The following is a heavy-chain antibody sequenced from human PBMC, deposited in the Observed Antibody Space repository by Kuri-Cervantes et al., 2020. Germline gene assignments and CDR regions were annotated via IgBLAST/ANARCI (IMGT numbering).Heavy chain of an antibody. CDR1: GGSFSGYY. CDR3: ARGSSWYDY. Sequence: SETLSLTCAVYGGSFSGYYWSWIRQPPGKGLEWIGYIYYSGTTNYNPSLQSRVTMSVDTSKNQFSLKLSSVTAADTAVYYCARGSSWYDYWGQGTLVTVSS. D-gene: IGHD6-13*01. J-gene: IGHJ4*02. CDR2: IYYSGTT. V-gene: IGHV4-59*01.